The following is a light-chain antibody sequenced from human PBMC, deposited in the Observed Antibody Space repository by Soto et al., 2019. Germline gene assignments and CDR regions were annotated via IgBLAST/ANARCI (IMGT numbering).Light chain of an antibody. CDR2: GTS. CDR3: QQYNNWWT. V-gene: IGKV3D-15*01. Sequence: VMTQSPATLSVSPGERATLSCWTSETVATNLAWYQQKPGQAPRLLIYGTSTRATGIPVRFSGSGSGTDFTLTISSLQSEDFAVYYCQQYNNWWTFGQGTKVDIK. CDR1: ETVATN. J-gene: IGKJ1*01.